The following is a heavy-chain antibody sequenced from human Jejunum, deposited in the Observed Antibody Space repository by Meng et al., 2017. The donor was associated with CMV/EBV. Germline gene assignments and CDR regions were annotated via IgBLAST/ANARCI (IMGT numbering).Heavy chain of an antibody. CDR1: FTLSDYT. CDR2: IRSKTYSSAT. D-gene: IGHD2-2*01. CDR3: TRRSIVVVPAAGFDP. J-gene: IGHJ5*02. Sequence: FTLSDYTIHWVRQAPGKGLEWVGRIRSKTYSSATAYAASVKGRFIISRDDSKNTAYLQMNSLKTEDTAVYYCTRRSIVVVPAAGFDPWGKGTLVTVSS. V-gene: IGHV3-73*01.